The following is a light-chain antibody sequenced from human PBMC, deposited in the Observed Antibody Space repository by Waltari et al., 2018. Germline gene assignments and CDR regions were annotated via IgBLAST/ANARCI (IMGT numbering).Light chain of an antibody. CDR3: VKAIEFPFS. Sequence: EIVMTQTPLSLPITPGVPASISCRSSQSLLHSNGNTYLHSYLQKPGQSPQLLIYRGSNRTSGVPDRFSVSGAGTEFTRKSSKVEAEDVGVYYDVKAIEFPFSFGPGTKLDNK. J-gene: IGKJ3*01. V-gene: IGKV2-40*01. CDR2: RGS. CDR1: QSLLHSNGNTY.